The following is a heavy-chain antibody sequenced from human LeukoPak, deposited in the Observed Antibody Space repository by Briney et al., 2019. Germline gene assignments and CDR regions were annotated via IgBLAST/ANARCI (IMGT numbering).Heavy chain of an antibody. J-gene: IGHJ4*02. D-gene: IGHD6-6*01. CDR2: INPNSGGT. V-gene: IGHV1-2*02. Sequence: GASVKVSCKASGYTFNNYGISWVRQAPGQGLEWMGWINPNSGGTNYAQKFQGRVTMTRDTSISTAYMELSRLRSDDTAVYYCAIVPRRYSSSFLDYWGQGTLVTVSS. CDR1: GYTFNNYG. CDR3: AIVPRRYSSSFLDY.